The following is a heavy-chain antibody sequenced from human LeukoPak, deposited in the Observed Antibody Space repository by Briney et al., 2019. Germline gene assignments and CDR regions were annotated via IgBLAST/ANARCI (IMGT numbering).Heavy chain of an antibody. CDR1: GFTFSSYW. J-gene: IGHJ3*01. Sequence: PGGSLRLSCAASGFTFSSYWMSWVRQAPGKGLEWVANIKQDGSEKYYVDSVKGRFTISRDNAKNSLYLQMNSLRAEDTAVYYCARATRDDFGDVHDAFDVWGQGTMVAVSS. CDR3: ARATRDDFGDVHDAFDV. V-gene: IGHV3-7*01. D-gene: IGHD4-17*01. CDR2: IKQDGSEK.